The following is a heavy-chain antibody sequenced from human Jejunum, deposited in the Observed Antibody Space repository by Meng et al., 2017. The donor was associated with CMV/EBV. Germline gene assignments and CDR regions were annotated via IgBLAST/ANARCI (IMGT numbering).Heavy chain of an antibody. Sequence: CKAAGRTFNSFTIFWVRHAPGQGLQSLGGIIPIFGTSHYAQKFQGRVTITTDESTSTVYMKLNSLRSDDTALYYCTMYQNWGETDYWGQGTLVTVSS. D-gene: IGHD7-27*01. J-gene: IGHJ4*02. CDR1: GRTFNSFT. CDR3: TMYQNWGETDY. V-gene: IGHV1-69*05. CDR2: IIPIFGTS.